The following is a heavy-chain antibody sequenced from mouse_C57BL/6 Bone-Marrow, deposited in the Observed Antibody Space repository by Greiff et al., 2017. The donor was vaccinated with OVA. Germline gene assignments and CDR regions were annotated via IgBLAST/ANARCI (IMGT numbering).Heavy chain of an antibody. CDR3: ARVRTVLYYFDY. V-gene: IGHV5-4*01. CDR2: ISDGGSYS. D-gene: IGHD4-1*01. CDR1: GFTFSSYA. Sequence: EVQGVESGGGLVKPGGSLKLSCAASGFTFSSYAMSWVRQTPEKRLEWVATISDGGSYSYYPDNVKGRFTISRDNAKNNLYLQRSHLKSEDTAMYYCARVRTVLYYFDYWGQGTTLTVSS. J-gene: IGHJ2*01.